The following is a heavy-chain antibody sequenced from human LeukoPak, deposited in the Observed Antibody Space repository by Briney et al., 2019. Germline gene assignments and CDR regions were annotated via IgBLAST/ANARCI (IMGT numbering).Heavy chain of an antibody. V-gene: IGHV3-11*01. CDR1: GFTFSDYY. J-gene: IGHJ6*02. Sequence: GGSLRLSCAASGFTFSDYYMSWIRQAPGKGLEWVSYISSSGSTIYYADSVKGRFTISRDNAKNSLYLQMNSLRAEDTAVYYCARSGDYSFYYYYYGMDVWGQGTTVTVSS. D-gene: IGHD4-23*01. CDR2: ISSSGSTI. CDR3: ARSGDYSFYYYYYGMDV.